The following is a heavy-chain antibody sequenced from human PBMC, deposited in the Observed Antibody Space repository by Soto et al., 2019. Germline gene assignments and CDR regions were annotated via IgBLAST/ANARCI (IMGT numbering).Heavy chain of an antibody. Sequence: ASVKVSCNASGYTFTSYYINWVRQAPGQGLEWMGWMNPNSRNTGYAQEFQGRVTMTRNTSISTAYMELSSLRSEDTAVYYCARERSGSSDYWGQGTLVTVSS. J-gene: IGHJ4*02. CDR3: ARERSGSSDY. V-gene: IGHV1-8*01. CDR1: GYTFTSYY. CDR2: MNPNSRNT. D-gene: IGHD1-26*01.